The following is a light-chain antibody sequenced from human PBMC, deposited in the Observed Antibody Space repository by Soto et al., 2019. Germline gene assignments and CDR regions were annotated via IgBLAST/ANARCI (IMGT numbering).Light chain of an antibody. CDR3: STWDDSLSAAV. J-gene: IGLJ7*01. CDR1: SSNIGRNY. Sequence: QPVLTQPPSASGTPGQRVTISCSGGSSNIGRNYVYWYQQLPGTAPKLLIYRDDKRPSGVPDRFSGSKSGTSASLAVSGLRSEDEADYYCSTWDDSLSAAVFGGGTQLTVL. V-gene: IGLV1-47*01. CDR2: RDD.